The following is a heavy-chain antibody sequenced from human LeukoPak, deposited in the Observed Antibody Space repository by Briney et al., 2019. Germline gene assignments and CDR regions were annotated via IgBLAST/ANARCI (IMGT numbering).Heavy chain of an antibody. J-gene: IGHJ4*02. CDR2: IYYSGTT. V-gene: IGHV4-39*01. D-gene: IGHD3-3*01. CDR3: ARLRFDFWSGYTHPYFDY. CDR1: GGSISSSSYF. Sequence: SSETLSLTCTVSGGSISSSSYFWGWIRQPPGKGLEWLGSIYYSGTTYYNPSLKSRVTISVDTSKIQFSLKLSSVAATDTAVYFCARLRFDFWSGYTHPYFDYWGQGTLVTVSS.